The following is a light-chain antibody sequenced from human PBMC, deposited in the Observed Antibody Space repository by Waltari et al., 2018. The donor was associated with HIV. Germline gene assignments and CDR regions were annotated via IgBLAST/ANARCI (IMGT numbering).Light chain of an antibody. V-gene: IGLV1-47*01. Sequence: QSVLTHAPSASGTPGRRVPISCSGTNPNIGSTFVYLYQQVPGGAPKLLIYRNNQRPSGVPDRFSGSKSVTSASLAISGLRSEDEADYYCAAWDDSLSGLVFGGRTKLTVL. CDR1: NPNIGSTF. CDR2: RNN. CDR3: AAWDDSLSGLV. J-gene: IGLJ2*01.